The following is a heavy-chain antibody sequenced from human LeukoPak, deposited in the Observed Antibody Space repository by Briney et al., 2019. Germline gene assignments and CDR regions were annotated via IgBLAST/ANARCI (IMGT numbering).Heavy chain of an antibody. J-gene: IGHJ4*02. CDR2: ISSSSSYI. V-gene: IGHV3-21*01. D-gene: IGHD3-22*01. CDR1: GFTFSSYW. Sequence: GGSLRLSCAASGFTFSSYWMSWVRQAPGKGLEWVSSISSSSSYIYYADSVKGRFTISRDNAKNSLYLQMNSLRAEDTAVYYCARDTPSHYYDWDYYWGQGTLVTVSS. CDR3: ARDTPSHYYDWDYY.